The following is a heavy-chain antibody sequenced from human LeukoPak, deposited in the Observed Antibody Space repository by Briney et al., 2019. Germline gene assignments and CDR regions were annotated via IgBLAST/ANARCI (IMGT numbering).Heavy chain of an antibody. CDR2: LIPISDTP. CDR3: ASGGTGGGNFGN. J-gene: IGHJ4*02. D-gene: IGHD4-23*01. CDR1: GGTFRNYA. Sequence: ASVKVSCKSSGGTFRNYAMSWVRQAPGQGLEWMGGLIPISDTPKYAQKFQGRLTISTDESTSTAYMELSSLRSEDTAVYYCASGGTGGGNFGNWGQGTLVTVSS. V-gene: IGHV1-69*05.